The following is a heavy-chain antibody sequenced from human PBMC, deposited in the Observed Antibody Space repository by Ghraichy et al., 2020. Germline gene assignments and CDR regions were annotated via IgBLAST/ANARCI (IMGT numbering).Heavy chain of an antibody. CDR3: ASIVGATTDYFDY. CDR2: ISGSGGST. D-gene: IGHD1-26*01. CDR1: GSTFSSYA. J-gene: IGHJ4*02. V-gene: IGHV3-23*01. Sequence: GGSLRLSCAASGSTFSSYAMSWVRQAPGKGLEWVSAISGSGGSTYYADSVKGRFTISRDNSKNTLYLQMNSLRAEDTAVYYCASIVGATTDYFDYWGQGTLVTVSS.